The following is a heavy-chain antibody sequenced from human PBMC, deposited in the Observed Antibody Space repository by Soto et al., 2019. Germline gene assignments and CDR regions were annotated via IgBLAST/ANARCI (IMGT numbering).Heavy chain of an antibody. J-gene: IGHJ4*02. Sequence: GRSLRLSCAASGFTFSLYSMIWVRQAPGKGLEWVSSITSSSSYIYYEASLKGRFTISRDNAKNSLFLQLDSLRAEDTAVYFCVRARSTDSRPDYGGQGTLVTVSS. D-gene: IGHD3-22*01. V-gene: IGHV3-21*01. CDR1: GFTFSLYS. CDR3: VRARSTDSRPDY. CDR2: ITSSSSYI.